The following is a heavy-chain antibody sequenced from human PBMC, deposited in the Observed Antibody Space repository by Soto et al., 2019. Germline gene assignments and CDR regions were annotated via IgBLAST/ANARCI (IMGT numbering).Heavy chain of an antibody. CDR2: INPSGGST. J-gene: IGHJ4*02. Sequence: QVQLVQSGAEVKKPGASVKVSCKASGYTFTSYYMHWVRQAPGQGLEWMGIINPSGGSTSYAQKFKGRVTMTRDTSTSTVYMELSSLRSEDTAVYYCARVSVAVAGTVPPPQSYYFDYWGQGTLVTVSS. V-gene: IGHV1-46*03. D-gene: IGHD6-19*01. CDR3: ARVSVAVAGTVPPPQSYYFDY. CDR1: GYTFTSYY.